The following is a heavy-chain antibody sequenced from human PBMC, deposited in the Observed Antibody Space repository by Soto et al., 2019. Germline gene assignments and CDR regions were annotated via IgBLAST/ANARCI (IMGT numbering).Heavy chain of an antibody. CDR3: ATQRITMVRGASTLDY. CDR1: GGTFSSYT. D-gene: IGHD3-10*01. J-gene: IGHJ4*02. CDR2: IIPILGIA. V-gene: IGHV1-69*02. Sequence: QVQLVQSGAEVKKPGSSVKVSCKASGGTFSSYTISWVRQAPGQGLEWMGRIIPILGIANYAQKFQGRVTITADKSTSTAYMERSSLRSEDTAVYYCATQRITMVRGASTLDYWGQGTLVTVSS.